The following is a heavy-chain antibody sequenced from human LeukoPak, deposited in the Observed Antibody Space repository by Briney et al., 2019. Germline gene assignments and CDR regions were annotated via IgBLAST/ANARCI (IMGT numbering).Heavy chain of an antibody. CDR1: GFTFSTYS. Sequence: RGSLRLSCAASGFTFSTYSMNWVRQAPGKGLEWVSYISSGTIYYADSVKGRFTISSDNAKNSLYLQMNSLRAEDTAVYYCARDPRGYCSGGSCHKPYYFDYWGQGTLVTVSS. D-gene: IGHD2-15*01. CDR3: ARDPRGYCSGGSCHKPYYFDY. CDR2: ISSGTI. V-gene: IGHV3-48*01. J-gene: IGHJ4*02.